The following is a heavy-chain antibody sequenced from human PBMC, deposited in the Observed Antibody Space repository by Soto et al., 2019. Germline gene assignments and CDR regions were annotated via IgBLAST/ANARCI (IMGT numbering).Heavy chain of an antibody. CDR2: IISNDDK. CDR1: GFSLTDTRMG. Sequence: VPTLVNPTETLTLTCSVSGFSLTDTRMGVSWIRQAPGKALEWLAHIISNDDKSYSTSLKSRLTISKDTSKSQVVLRMTNMDPVDTGRYYCARALFYSDSDGYYFEFDYWGPGTLVTVSS. CDR3: ARALFYSDSDGYYFEFDY. D-gene: IGHD3-22*01. V-gene: IGHV2-26*01. J-gene: IGHJ4*02.